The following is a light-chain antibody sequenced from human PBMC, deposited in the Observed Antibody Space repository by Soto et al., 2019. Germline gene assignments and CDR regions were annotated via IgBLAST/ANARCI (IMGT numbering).Light chain of an antibody. V-gene: IGKV3-20*01. J-gene: IGKJ4*01. CDR3: QQDGRLPLT. Sequence: ELVLTQSPGTLSFSPGDTATLSCRALQSVSNDSLAWYQQKPGQHPRILISGASMRAAGVPDRLSGRGSGTDFTLTIYRLEPEEYGLYYCQQDGRLPLTFGGGTKVEL. CDR2: GAS. CDR1: QSVSNDS.